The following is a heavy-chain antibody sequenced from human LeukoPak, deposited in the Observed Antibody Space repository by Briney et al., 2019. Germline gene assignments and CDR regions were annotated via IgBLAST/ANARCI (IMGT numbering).Heavy chain of an antibody. D-gene: IGHD3-22*01. CDR2: IYYSGST. CDR3: ARAYYYYDSSGYLSNYFDY. J-gene: IGHJ4*02. Sequence: PSETLSLTCTVSGGSISSSSYYWGWIRQPPGKGLEWIGSIYYSGSTYYNPSLKSRVTISVDTSKNQFSLKLSSVTAADTAVYYCARAYYYYDSSGYLSNYFDYWGQGTLVTVSS. CDR1: GGSISSSSYY. V-gene: IGHV4-39*07.